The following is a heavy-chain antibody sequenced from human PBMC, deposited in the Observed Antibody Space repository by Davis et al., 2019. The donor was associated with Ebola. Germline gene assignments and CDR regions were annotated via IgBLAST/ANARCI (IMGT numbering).Heavy chain of an antibody. CDR2: ISWNSDSI. CDR1: GFTSGDSA. D-gene: IGHD2-21*02. V-gene: IGHV3-9*02. J-gene: IGHJ2*01. Sequence: PGGSLRLSCAAPGFTSGDSAMHWVRQAPGKGLEWAPGISWNSDSIVYADSVKGRFTISRDNARNSLYLQMNSLRAEDTAVYYCVRDPALVVTGGGWFFGLWGRGTLVTVSS. CDR3: VRDPALVVTGGGWFFGL.